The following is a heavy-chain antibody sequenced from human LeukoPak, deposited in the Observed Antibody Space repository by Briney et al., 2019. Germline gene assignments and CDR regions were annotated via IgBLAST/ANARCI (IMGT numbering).Heavy chain of an antibody. CDR3: AREGDYYDSGGYYRIDF. V-gene: IGHV4-59*01. CDR2: VYHSGST. Sequence: SQTLSLTCTVSGGSINAYYWSWIRQPPGKGLEWIGYVYHSGSTNYNPSLKSRVTMSVDTSNNQFSLKLSSVTAADTAMYYCAREGDYYDSGGYYRIDFWGQGTLVTVSS. J-gene: IGHJ4*02. D-gene: IGHD3-22*01. CDR1: GGSINAYY.